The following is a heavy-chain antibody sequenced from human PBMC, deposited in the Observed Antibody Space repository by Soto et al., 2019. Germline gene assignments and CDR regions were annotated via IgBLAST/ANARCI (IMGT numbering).Heavy chain of an antibody. D-gene: IGHD3-3*01. Sequence: QVQLVESGGGVVQPGRSLRLSCAASGFTFSTYGMHWVRQAPGKGLEWVAVISYDGTNRNHADSVKGRFTISRDNSKNPLHLQMSSLRAEDTAVYYCAKDQSGYDHYAMDVWGQGNAVTVSS. J-gene: IGHJ6*02. CDR3: AKDQSGYDHYAMDV. V-gene: IGHV3-30*18. CDR1: GFTFSTYG. CDR2: ISYDGTNR.